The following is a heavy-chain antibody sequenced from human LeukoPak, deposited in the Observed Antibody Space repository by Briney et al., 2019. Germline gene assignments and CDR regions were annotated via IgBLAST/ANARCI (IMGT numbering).Heavy chain of an antibody. V-gene: IGHV4-34*01. D-gene: IGHD2-21*02. CDR2: INHSGST. CDR3: ARESLVTAIPDAFDI. CDR1: GGSFSGYY. Sequence: SETLSLTCAVYGGSFSGYYWSWIRQPPGKGLEWIGEINHSGSTNYNPSLKSRVTISVDTSKNQFSLKLSSVTAADTAVYYCARESLVTAIPDAFDIWGQGTVVTVSS. J-gene: IGHJ3*02.